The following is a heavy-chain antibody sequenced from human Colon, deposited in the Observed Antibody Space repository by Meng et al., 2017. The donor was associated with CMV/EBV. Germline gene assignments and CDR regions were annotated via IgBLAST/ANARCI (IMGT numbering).Heavy chain of an antibody. CDR3: ARSSIPDTGMGLDN. CDR1: GFTFSHYS. Sequence: GKSLKISCSASGFTFSHYSMNWVRQAPGKGLEWISYISSSTYTTYYVDSVKGRFTISRDNAKNSLYLQMNSLGAEDTAVYYCARSSIPDTGMGLDNWGQGTLVTVSS. CDR2: ISSSTYTT. D-gene: IGHD2-8*02. J-gene: IGHJ4*02. V-gene: IGHV3-48*04.